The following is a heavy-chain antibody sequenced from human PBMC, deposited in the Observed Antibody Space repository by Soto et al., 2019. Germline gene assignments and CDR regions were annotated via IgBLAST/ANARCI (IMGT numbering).Heavy chain of an antibody. CDR3: ARGATIGAYYMDV. J-gene: IGHJ6*03. Sequence: TSETLSLTCTVSGGSISSYYWSWIRQPPGKGLEWIGYIYYSGSTNYNPSLKSRVTISVDTSKNQFSLKLSSVTAADTAVYYCARGATIGAYYMDVWGKGTTVTVSS. CDR1: GGSISSYY. V-gene: IGHV4-59*01. CDR2: IYYSGST. D-gene: IGHD5-12*01.